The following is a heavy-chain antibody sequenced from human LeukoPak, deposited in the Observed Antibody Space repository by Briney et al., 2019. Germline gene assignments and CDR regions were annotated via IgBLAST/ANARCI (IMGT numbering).Heavy chain of an antibody. J-gene: IGHJ4*02. Sequence: PGGSLRLSCAASGFTFSSYGMNWVRQAPGKGLEWVSVIYSGGSTYYADSVKGRFTISRDNAKNSLYLQMNSLRAEDTAVYYCVRGGSTFGSWGQGTLVTVSS. CDR1: GFTFSSYG. CDR2: IYSGGST. V-gene: IGHV3-NL1*01. CDR3: VRGGSTFGS. D-gene: IGHD5/OR15-5a*01.